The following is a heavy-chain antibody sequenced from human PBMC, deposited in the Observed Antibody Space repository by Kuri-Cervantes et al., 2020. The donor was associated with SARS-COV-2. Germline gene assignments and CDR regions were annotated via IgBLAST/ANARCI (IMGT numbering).Heavy chain of an antibody. Sequence: GESLKISCAASGFTFSSYAMSWVRQAPGKGLEWVSAISGSGGSTYYADSVKGRFTISRDNSKNTLYLQMNSLRAEDTAVYYCARGGITGTRRGSQNIYYYGMDVWGQGTTVTVSS. V-gene: IGHV3-23*01. CDR1: GFTFSSYA. CDR3: ARGGITGTRRGSQNIYYYGMDV. CDR2: ISGSGGST. J-gene: IGHJ6*02. D-gene: IGHD1-20*01.